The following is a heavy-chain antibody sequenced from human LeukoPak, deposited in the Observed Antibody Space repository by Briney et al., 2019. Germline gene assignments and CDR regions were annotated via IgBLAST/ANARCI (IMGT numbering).Heavy chain of an antibody. CDR3: ARDPYSGNYGNYYYYYMDV. V-gene: IGHV3-11*04. Sequence: GGSLRLSCAASGFTFSDYYMSWIRQAPGKGLEGGSFISSRGNLIFYADSGKGRFTISRDNAKNSLYLQMNSLGPEDTAVYYCARDPYSGNYGNYYYYYMDVWGKGTTVTISS. D-gene: IGHD1-26*01. CDR1: GFTFSDYY. J-gene: IGHJ6*03. CDR2: ISSRGNLI.